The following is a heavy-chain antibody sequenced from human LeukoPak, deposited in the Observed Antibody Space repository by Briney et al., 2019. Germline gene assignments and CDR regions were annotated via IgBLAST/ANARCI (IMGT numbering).Heavy chain of an antibody. CDR3: AAHTYYFSSGSFGH. V-gene: IGHV1-8*01. CDR2: MNPSSGNT. CDR1: GYSFTSYD. Sequence: ASVKVSCKASGYSFTSYDINWVRQATGQGPEWIGWMNPSSGNTGYAQRFQGRVTMTRDTSTSTAYLELSSLRSEDTAVYYCAAHTYYFSSGSFGHWGQGTLVTISS. D-gene: IGHD3-10*01. J-gene: IGHJ4*02.